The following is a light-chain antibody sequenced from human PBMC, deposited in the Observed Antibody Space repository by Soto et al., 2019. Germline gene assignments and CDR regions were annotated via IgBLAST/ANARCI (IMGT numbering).Light chain of an antibody. J-gene: IGKJ5*01. CDR3: QQYNNWPPIT. V-gene: IGKV3-20*01. Sequence: EIELMQTPGTLSLSPGDRATLSCRPIESVSSRYLAWYQQKRGQAPRLLLYGASSRATGIPDRFSGSGSGTDFTLTISGLEPEDFAVYYCQQYNNWPPITLGQGTRLEIK. CDR1: ESVSSRY. CDR2: GAS.